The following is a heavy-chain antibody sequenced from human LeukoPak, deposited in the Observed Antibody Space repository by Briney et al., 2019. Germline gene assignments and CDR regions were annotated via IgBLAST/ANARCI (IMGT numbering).Heavy chain of an antibody. J-gene: IGHJ5*02. CDR2: INPNSGGT. D-gene: IGHD3-3*01. CDR1: GYTFTGYY. Sequence: GASVEVSCKASGYTFTGYYMHWVRQAPGQGLEWMGWINPNSGGTNYAQKFQGRVTMTRDTSISTAYMELSRQRSDDTAVYYCARDTIFGVVIGWFDPWGQGTLVTVSS. CDR3: ARDTIFGVVIGWFDP. V-gene: IGHV1-2*02.